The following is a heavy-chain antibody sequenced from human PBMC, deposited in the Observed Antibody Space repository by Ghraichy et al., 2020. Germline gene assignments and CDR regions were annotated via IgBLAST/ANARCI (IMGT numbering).Heavy chain of an antibody. V-gene: IGHV1-18*04. CDR2: ISGYNDTT. CDR1: GNTFTNYG. J-gene: IGHJ6*02. D-gene: IGHD3-3*01. Sequence: ASVKVSCKASGNTFTNYGISWVRQAPGQGLEWMGWISGYNDTTNYVQKFQDRVTMTTDTSTSTAYMELRSLRSDDTAVYYCARDLPKSGLYYAMGVWGQGTTVTVSS. CDR3: ARDLPKSGLYYAMGV.